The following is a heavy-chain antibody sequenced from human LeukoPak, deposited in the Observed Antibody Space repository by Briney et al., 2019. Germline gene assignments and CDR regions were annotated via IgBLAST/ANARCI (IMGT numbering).Heavy chain of an antibody. CDR2: IYHSGST. CDR3: ARGDYYDSSGYYDPFDY. CDR1: GGSISSYY. J-gene: IGHJ4*02. V-gene: IGHV4-59*08. D-gene: IGHD3-22*01. Sequence: SETLSLTCTVSGGSISSYYWSWIRQPPGKGLEWIGSIYHSGSTYYNPSLKSRVTISVDTSKNQFSLKLSSVTAADTAVYYCARGDYYDSSGYYDPFDYWGQGTLVTVSS.